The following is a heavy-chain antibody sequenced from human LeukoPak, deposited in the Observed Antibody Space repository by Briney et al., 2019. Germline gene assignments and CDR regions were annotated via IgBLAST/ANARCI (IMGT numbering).Heavy chain of an antibody. CDR2: INPSGDIT. CDR1: GHTFTNNY. J-gene: IGHJ5*02. Sequence: GASVKVSCKASGHTFTNNYIHWVRQAPGQGLEWMGIINPSGDITSYAQKFQGRVAMTRDTSTSTVYMELSSLRSEDTAVYYCARDVGYGSGSPSGGWFDPWGQGTLVTVSS. CDR3: ARDVGYGSGSPSGGWFDP. D-gene: IGHD3-10*01. V-gene: IGHV1-46*01.